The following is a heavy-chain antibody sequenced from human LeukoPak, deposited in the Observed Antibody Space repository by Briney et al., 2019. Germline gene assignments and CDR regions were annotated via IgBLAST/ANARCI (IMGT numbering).Heavy chain of an antibody. CDR1: GFTFSSYE. V-gene: IGHV3-48*03. CDR3: ARARYALDY. D-gene: IGHD3-9*01. Sequence: GGSLRLSCAASGFTFSSYEMNWVRQAPGKGLEWVSYISSSGSTIYYADSVKGRFTISRDNAKDSLYLQMNSLRAEDTAVYYCARARYALDYWGQGTLVTVSS. J-gene: IGHJ4*02. CDR2: ISSSGSTI.